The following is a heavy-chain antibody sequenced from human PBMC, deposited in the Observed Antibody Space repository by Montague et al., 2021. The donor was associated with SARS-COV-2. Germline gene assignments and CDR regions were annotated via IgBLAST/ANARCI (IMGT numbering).Heavy chain of an antibody. Sequence: CAISGDSVWSNTAAWNWIRQSPSGGLEWLGRTNYRSKWTSDYATSVEGRISIDPDTSKNQFFLHLRSVTPEDTGVHYCVRDTGSAQAGFDAWGQRTLVTVSS. CDR2: TNYRSKWTS. CDR3: VRDTGSAQAGFDA. D-gene: IGHD4-17*01. CDR1: GDSVWSNTAA. V-gene: IGHV6-1*01. J-gene: IGHJ4*02.